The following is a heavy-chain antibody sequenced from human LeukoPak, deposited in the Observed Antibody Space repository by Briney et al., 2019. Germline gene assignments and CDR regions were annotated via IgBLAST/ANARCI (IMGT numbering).Heavy chain of an antibody. CDR2: IIPIFGTA. Sequence: SVKVSCKASGYTFTSYGISWVRQAPGQGLEWMGGIIPIFGTANYAQKFQGRVTITADKSTSTAYMELSSLRSEDTAVYYCARADLRSLDAFDIWGQGTMVTVSS. D-gene: IGHD4-17*01. CDR3: ARADLRSLDAFDI. V-gene: IGHV1-69*06. CDR1: GYTFTSYG. J-gene: IGHJ3*02.